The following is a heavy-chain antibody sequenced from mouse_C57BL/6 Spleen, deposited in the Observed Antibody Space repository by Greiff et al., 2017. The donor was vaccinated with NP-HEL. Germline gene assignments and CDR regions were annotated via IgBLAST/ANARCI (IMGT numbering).Heavy chain of an antibody. D-gene: IGHD1-1*02. Sequence: EVKLQESGGGLVQPKGSLKLSCAASGFSFNTYAMNWVRQAPGKGLEWVARIRSKSNNYATYYADSVKDRFTISRDDSESMLYLQMNNLKTEDTAMYYCVRQRWSYAMDYWGQGTSVTVSS. CDR1: GFSFNTYA. CDR3: VRQRWSYAMDY. V-gene: IGHV10-1*01. CDR2: IRSKSNNYAT. J-gene: IGHJ4*01.